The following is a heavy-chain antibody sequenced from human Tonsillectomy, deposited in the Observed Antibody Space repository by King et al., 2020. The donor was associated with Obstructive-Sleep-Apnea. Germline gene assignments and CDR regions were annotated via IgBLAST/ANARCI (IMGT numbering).Heavy chain of an antibody. V-gene: IGHV3-9*01. CDR1: GFTFDDYA. D-gene: IGHD6-13*01. CDR2: ISWNSGSI. Sequence: VQLVESGGGLVQPGRSLRLSCAASGFTFDDYAMHWVRQAPGKGLEWVSCISWNSGSIGYGDSVKGRFTISRDNAKNSLYLQMNSLRAEDTALYYCAKGGYSSSWSWGQGTLVTVSS. J-gene: IGHJ5*02. CDR3: AKGGYSSSWS.